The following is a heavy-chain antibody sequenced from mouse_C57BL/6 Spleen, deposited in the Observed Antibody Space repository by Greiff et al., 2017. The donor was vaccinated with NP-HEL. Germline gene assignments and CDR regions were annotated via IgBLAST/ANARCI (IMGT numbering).Heavy chain of an antibody. CDR2: IWGVGST. CDR3: ASEGVTTGFAY. CDR1: GFSLTSYG. J-gene: IGHJ3*01. D-gene: IGHD2-2*01. V-gene: IGHV2-6*01. Sequence: VHLVESGPGLVAPSQSLSITCTVSGFSLTSYGVDWVRQSPGKGLEWLGVIWGVGSTNYNSALKSRLSISKDNSKSQVFLKMNSLQTDDTAMYYCASEGVTTGFAYWGQGTLVTVSA.